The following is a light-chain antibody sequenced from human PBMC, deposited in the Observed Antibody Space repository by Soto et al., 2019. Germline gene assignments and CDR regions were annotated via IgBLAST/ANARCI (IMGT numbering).Light chain of an antibody. CDR3: GSYTSTSTLGL. Sequence: QSVLTQPASVSGSPGQSITISCTGTSSDVGGYNCVSWYQQHPDKAPKLIIYDVSNRPSGVSNRFSGSKSGYTASLTISGLQAEDEADYYCGSYTSTSTLGLFGGGTQLTVL. V-gene: IGLV2-14*03. CDR1: SSDVGGYNC. CDR2: DVS. J-gene: IGLJ2*01.